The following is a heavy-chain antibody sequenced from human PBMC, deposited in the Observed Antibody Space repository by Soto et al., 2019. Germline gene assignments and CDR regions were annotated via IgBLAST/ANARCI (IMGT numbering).Heavy chain of an antibody. CDR2: IYSVGTV. CDR1: GFSVSDNY. V-gene: IGHV3-53*02. J-gene: IGHJ4*02. CDR3: ARKTDSGGDGGF. Sequence: EVRLVETGGGLIQPGGSLRLSCAVSGFSVSDNYMYWVRQAPGKGLEWVSLIYSVGTVRYADSVRGRFTISRDKSKNTLYLQMNSLREEDTAVYHCARKTDSGGDGGFWGQGTLVTVSS. D-gene: IGHD2-21*01.